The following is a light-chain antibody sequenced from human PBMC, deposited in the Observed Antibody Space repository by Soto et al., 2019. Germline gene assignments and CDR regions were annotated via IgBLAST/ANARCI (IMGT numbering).Light chain of an antibody. CDR1: SSDVGGYNY. Sequence: QSVLTQPASVSGSPGQSITISCTGTSSDVGGYNYVSWYQQHPGKAPKLMIYDVSNRPSGVSNRFSGSKSGNTASLTISGLQAEDEADYYCSSYTSSSPLGVVFGGGTKVTVL. J-gene: IGLJ2*01. V-gene: IGLV2-14*01. CDR2: DVS. CDR3: SSYTSSSPLGVV.